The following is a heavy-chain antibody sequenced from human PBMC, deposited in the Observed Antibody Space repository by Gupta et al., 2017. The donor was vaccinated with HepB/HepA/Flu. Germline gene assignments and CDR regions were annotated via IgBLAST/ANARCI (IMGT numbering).Heavy chain of an antibody. J-gene: IGHJ4*02. V-gene: IGHV3-11*04. CDR1: SDYY. Sequence: SDYYMSWIRQAPGKGLEWVSYISSSGSTIYYADSVKGRFTISRDNAKNSLYLQMNSLRAEDTAVYYCARGGVESLFDYWGQVTMVTVSS. CDR3: ARGGVESLFDY. CDR2: ISSSGSTI. D-gene: IGHD5-24*01.